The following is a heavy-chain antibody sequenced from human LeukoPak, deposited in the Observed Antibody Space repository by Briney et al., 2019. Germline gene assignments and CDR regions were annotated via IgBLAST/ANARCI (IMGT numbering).Heavy chain of an antibody. Sequence: GGSLRLSCAASGFTFSSSGMHWVRQAPGKGLEWVAVISYGGSNKYYADSVKGRFTISRDNSKNTLYLQMNSLRAEDTAVYYCAGATFAYWGQGTLVTVSS. CDR3: AGATFAY. J-gene: IGHJ4*02. CDR1: GFTFSSSG. CDR2: ISYGGSNK. V-gene: IGHV3-30*03.